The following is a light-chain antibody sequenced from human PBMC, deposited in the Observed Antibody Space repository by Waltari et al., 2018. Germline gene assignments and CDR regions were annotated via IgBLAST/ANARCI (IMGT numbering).Light chain of an antibody. Sequence: SSELTQDPAVSVALGQTVRITCQGDRLRTYYASWYPQKPGQAPVLVVYGNNNRPSGIPERFSGSSSGNTASLTITGAQVEDEADYYCDSWDSNGTHVLFGGGTRLTVL. V-gene: IGLV3-19*01. CDR2: GNN. CDR1: RLRTYY. CDR3: DSWDSNGTHVL. J-gene: IGLJ2*01.